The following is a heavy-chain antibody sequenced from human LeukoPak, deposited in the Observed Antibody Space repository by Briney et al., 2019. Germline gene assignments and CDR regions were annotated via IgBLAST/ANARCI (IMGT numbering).Heavy chain of an antibody. V-gene: IGHV4-59*01. CDR3: ASWIRGFYGDYFDY. Sequence: SETLSLTCTVSGGSISSYYWSWIRQPPGKGLEWFGYIYYSGSTNYNPSLKSRVTISVDTSKNQFSLKLSSVTAADTAVYYCASWIRGFYGDYFDYWGQGTLVTVSS. CDR1: GGSISSYY. J-gene: IGHJ4*02. D-gene: IGHD4-17*01. CDR2: IYYSGST.